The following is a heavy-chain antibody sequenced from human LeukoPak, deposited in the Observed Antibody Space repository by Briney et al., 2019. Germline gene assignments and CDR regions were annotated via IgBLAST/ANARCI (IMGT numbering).Heavy chain of an antibody. J-gene: IGHJ5*02. D-gene: IGHD6-19*01. Sequence: SETLSLTCTVSGGSISSYYWSWIRQPAGKGLEWIGRIYSSGSTNYNPSLKSRVTISIDTSKNQFSLKLNSVTAEDTAVYYCVSHNSGWFNWFDPWGQGTLVTVSS. CDR2: IYSSGST. CDR1: GGSISSYY. CDR3: VSHNSGWFNWFDP. V-gene: IGHV4-4*07.